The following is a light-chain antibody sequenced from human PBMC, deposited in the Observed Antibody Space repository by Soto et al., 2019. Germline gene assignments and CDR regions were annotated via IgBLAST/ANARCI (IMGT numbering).Light chain of an antibody. V-gene: IGKV1-33*01. Sequence: DIQMTQSPSSLSASVGDRVTITCQASQDISNYLNWYQQKPGKAPKLLIYDASNLETGVPSRFSGSGSGTDFTFTISSLQPEDIATYYCQQYDNLHLVFGPGTKVDIK. CDR2: DAS. CDR1: QDISNY. J-gene: IGKJ3*01. CDR3: QQYDNLHLV.